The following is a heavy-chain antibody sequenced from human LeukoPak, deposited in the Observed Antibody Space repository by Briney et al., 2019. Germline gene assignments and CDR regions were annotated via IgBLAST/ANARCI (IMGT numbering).Heavy chain of an antibody. CDR2: ISSSGSTI. Sequence: PGGSLRLSCAASGFTFSDYGMNWVRQAPGKGLEWVSYISSSGSTIYYADSVKGRFTISRDNAKNSLYLQMNSLRAEDTAVYYCVELGITMIGGVWGKGTTVTISS. V-gene: IGHV3-48*04. CDR3: VELGITMIGGV. D-gene: IGHD3-10*02. CDR1: GFTFSDYG. J-gene: IGHJ6*04.